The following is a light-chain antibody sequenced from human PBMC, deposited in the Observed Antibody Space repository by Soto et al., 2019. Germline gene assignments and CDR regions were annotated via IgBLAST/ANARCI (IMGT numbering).Light chain of an antibody. J-gene: IGLJ1*01. CDR3: QVWDSSSDHCV. CDR2: YDS. V-gene: IGLV3-21*04. Sequence: SYELTQPPSVSVAPGXTARITCGGNNIGSKSLHWYQQKPGQAPVLVIYYDSDRPSGIPERFSGSNSGNTATLTISRVEAGDEADYYCQVWDSSSDHCVFGTGTKLTVL. CDR1: NIGSKS.